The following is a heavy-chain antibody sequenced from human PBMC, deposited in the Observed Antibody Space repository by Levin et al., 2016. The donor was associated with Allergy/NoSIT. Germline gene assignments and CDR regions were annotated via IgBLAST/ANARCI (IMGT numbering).Heavy chain of an antibody. J-gene: IGHJ4*02. V-gene: IGHV3-21*01. Sequence: GESLKISCAASGFTFSSYSMNWVRQAPGKGLEWVSSISSSSSYIYYADSVKGRFTISRDNAKNSLYLQMNSLRAEDTAVYYCARDSSGIYSNYDGYFDYWGQGTLVTVSS. D-gene: IGHD4-11*01. CDR3: ARDSSGIYSNYDGYFDY. CDR1: GFTFSSYS. CDR2: ISSSSSYI.